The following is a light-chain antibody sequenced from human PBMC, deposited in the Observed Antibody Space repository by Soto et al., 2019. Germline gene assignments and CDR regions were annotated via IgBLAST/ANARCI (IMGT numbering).Light chain of an antibody. CDR3: QQYNNWPRT. Sequence: EIVITHSPATLSVSPGERATLSCRASQSVSSNLAWYQQKPGQAPRLLIYGASTRATGIPATFSGSGSGTEFTLTISSLQSEDFAVYYCQQYNNWPRTFGQGTKVDIK. CDR1: QSVSSN. V-gene: IGKV3-15*01. CDR2: GAS. J-gene: IGKJ1*01.